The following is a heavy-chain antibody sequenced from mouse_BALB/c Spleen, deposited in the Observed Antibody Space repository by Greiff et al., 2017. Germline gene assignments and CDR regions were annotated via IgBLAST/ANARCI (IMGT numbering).Heavy chain of an antibody. V-gene: IGHV14-4*02. D-gene: IGHD2-2*01. CDR1: GFNIKDYY. CDR3: NAGYGYDGFDY. CDR2: IDPENGDT. Sequence: VQLQQSGAELVRSGASVKLSCTASGFNIKDYYMHWVKQRPEQGLEWIGWIDPENGDTEYAPKFQGKATMTADTSSNTAYLQLSSLTSEDTAVYCCNAGYGYDGFDYWGQGTTLTVSS. J-gene: IGHJ2*01.